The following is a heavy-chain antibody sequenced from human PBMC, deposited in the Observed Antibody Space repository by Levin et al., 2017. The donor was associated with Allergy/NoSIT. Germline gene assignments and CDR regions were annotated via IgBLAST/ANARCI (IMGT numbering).Heavy chain of an antibody. CDR1: GSTFNSYA. CDR2: ISYDGAET. Sequence: GGSLRLSCAASGSTFNSYAMYWVRQAPGKGLEWVAVISYDGAETYSADSLKGRFSISRDNSKNTLYLQMNSLKTEDTAVYFCARDSTYYDSRGLCRDYYYYGMDVWGQGTTVTVSS. J-gene: IGHJ6*02. CDR3: ARDSTYYDSRGLCRDYYYYGMDV. D-gene: IGHD3-22*01. V-gene: IGHV3-30*04.